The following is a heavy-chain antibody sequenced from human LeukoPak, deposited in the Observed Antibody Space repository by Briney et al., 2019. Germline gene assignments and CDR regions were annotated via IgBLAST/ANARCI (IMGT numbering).Heavy chain of an antibody. CDR1: GYTFTSFD. CDR3: ARVQGIRFFDY. CDR2: MNPHSGDT. J-gene: IGHJ4*02. D-gene: IGHD2-15*01. Sequence: ASVKVSCKASGYTFTSFDFTWVRQAPGQGLEWMGWMNPHSGDTVYAQKFQGRVTMTSNASISTAYMELSSLKFEDTAMYYCARVQGIRFFDYWGQGTLVTVSS. V-gene: IGHV1-8*01.